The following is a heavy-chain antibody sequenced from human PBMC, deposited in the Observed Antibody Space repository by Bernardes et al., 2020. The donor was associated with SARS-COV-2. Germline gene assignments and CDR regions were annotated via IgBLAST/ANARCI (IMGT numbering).Heavy chain of an antibody. CDR1: GGSFGSHY. V-gene: IGHV4-4*07. CDR2: IHSSGTT. CDR3: ARDRWFGDFDY. Sequence: SESLSLTCTVSGGSFGSHYWSWIRQPAGKGLEWIGRIHSSGTTKYNPSLKSRVTLSLDPSKNQFSLRMMSVTAADTAVYYCARDRWFGDFDYWGQGTLVTVSS. D-gene: IGHD3-10*01. J-gene: IGHJ4*02.